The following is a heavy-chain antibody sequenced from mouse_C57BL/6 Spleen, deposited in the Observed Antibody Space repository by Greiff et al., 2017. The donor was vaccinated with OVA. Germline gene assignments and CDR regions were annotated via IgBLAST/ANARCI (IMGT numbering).Heavy chain of an antibody. CDR1: GYTFTDYY. V-gene: IGHV1-76*01. D-gene: IGHD1-1*01. Sequence: VQLQQSGAELVRPGASVKLSCKASGYTFTDYYINWVKQRPGQGLEWIARIYPGSGNTYYNEKFKGKATLTAEKSSSTAYMQLSSLTSEDSAVYFCARQGATVSFDVWGTGTTVTVSS. CDR3: ARQGATVSFDV. CDR2: IYPGSGNT. J-gene: IGHJ1*03.